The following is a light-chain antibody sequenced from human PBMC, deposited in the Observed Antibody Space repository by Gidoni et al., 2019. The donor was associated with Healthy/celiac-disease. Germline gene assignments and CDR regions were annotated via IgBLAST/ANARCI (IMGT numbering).Light chain of an antibody. V-gene: IGKV3-11*01. CDR1: QSVSSY. CDR2: DAS. CDR3: QQRSNWPPSIT. J-gene: IGKJ3*01. Sequence: EIVLTQSPATLSLSPGERATLSCRASQSVSSYLAWYQQKPGQAPRRLIYDASNRATGIPARFSGRGSGTDFTLTISSLEPEDVAVYYCQQRSNWPPSITFGPGTKVEIK.